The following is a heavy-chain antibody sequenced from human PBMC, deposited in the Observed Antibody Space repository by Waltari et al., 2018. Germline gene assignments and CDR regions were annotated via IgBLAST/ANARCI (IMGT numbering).Heavy chain of an antibody. CDR2: ISSSSSTI. Sequence: EVQLVESGGGLVQPGGSLRLSCAASGFTFSSYSMNWVRQAPGKGLEWVSYISSSSSTIYYAYSVKGRFTISRDNAKNSLYLQMNSLRAEETAVYYCARNYDFWSGYERYYYYMDVWGKGTTVTVSS. CDR3: ARNYDFWSGYERYYYYMDV. V-gene: IGHV3-48*04. D-gene: IGHD3-3*01. CDR1: GFTFSSYS. J-gene: IGHJ6*03.